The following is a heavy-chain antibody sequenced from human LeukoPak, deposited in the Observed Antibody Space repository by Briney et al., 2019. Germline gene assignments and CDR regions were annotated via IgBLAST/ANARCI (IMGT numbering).Heavy chain of an antibody. V-gene: IGHV4-59*08. Sequence: SETLSLTCTVCGCFISNYYWSWIRQPPGKGLEWIGYIHFSGNTNHNPSLKSRVTISVDTSKNQFSLKLSSVTAADTAVYYCARVDTEYYDILTGYYTGFFDYWGRGTLVTVSS. CDR1: GCFISNYY. CDR2: IHFSGNT. D-gene: IGHD3-9*01. CDR3: ARVDTEYYDILTGYYTGFFDY. J-gene: IGHJ4*02.